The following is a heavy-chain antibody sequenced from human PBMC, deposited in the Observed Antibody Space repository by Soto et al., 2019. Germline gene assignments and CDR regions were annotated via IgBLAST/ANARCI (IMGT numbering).Heavy chain of an antibody. D-gene: IGHD6-19*01. CDR3: AREMGAVAGIAFDI. J-gene: IGHJ3*02. CDR2: IWYDGSNK. CDR1: GFTFSSYG. Sequence: GGSLRLSCAASGFTFSSYGMHWVRQAPGKGLEWVAVIWYDGSNKYYADSVKGRFTISRDNSKNTLYLQMNSLRAEDTAVYYCAREMGAVAGIAFDIRGQGTMVTVSS. V-gene: IGHV3-33*01.